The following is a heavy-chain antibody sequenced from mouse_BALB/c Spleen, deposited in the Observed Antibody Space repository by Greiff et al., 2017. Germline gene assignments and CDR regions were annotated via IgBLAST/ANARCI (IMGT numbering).Heavy chain of an antibody. J-gene: IGHJ2*01. D-gene: IGHD2-14*01. V-gene: IGHV5-6-5*01. CDR1: GFTFSSYA. Sequence: EVKLVESGGGLVKPGGSLKLSCAASGFTFSSYAMSWVRQTPEKRLEWVASISSGGSTYYPDSVKGRFTISRDNARNILYLQMSSLRSEDTAMYYCARRGRYYYFDYWGQGTTLTVSS. CDR2: ISSGGST. CDR3: ARRGRYYYFDY.